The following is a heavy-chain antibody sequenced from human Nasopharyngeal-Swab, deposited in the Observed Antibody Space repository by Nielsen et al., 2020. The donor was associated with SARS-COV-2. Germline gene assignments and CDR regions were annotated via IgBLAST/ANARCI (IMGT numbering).Heavy chain of an antibody. J-gene: IGHJ4*02. CDR2: ISSSSSYI. CDR3: ARDHPHTAIDY. D-gene: IGHD5-18*01. V-gene: IGHV3-21*01. Sequence: VRQAPGKGLEWVSSISSSSSYIYYADSVKGRFTISRDNAENSLYLQMNSLRAEDTAVYYCARDHPHTAIDYWGQGTLVTVSS.